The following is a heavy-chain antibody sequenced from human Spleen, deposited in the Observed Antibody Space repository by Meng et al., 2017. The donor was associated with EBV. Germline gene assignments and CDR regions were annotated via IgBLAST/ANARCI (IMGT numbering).Heavy chain of an antibody. J-gene: IGHJ4*02. D-gene: IGHD6-19*01. Sequence: QVQMQESDPRPVKPSDTLSLTCTVSGGSVSRGSYYWSWIRQPPGKGLEWIGYIYHSGSTKYNPSLTSRVTISVDTSKNQFSLNLRSVTAADTAVYYCARDGYSSGIDYWGQGTLVTVSS. CDR3: ARDGYSSGIDY. CDR2: IYHSGST. CDR1: GGSVSRGSYY. V-gene: IGHV4-61*01.